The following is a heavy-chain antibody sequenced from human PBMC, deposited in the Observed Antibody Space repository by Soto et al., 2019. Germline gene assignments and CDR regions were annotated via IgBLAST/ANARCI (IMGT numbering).Heavy chain of an antibody. CDR2: IYYSGST. J-gene: IGHJ4*02. CDR3: ARDGRKMALDY. CDR1: GGSISSGGYY. D-gene: IGHD1-1*01. V-gene: IGHV4-31*01. Sequence: QVQLQESGPGLVKPSQTLSLTCTVSGGSISSGGYYWSWIRQHPGKGLEWIGYIYYSGSTYYNPSLRSLVTISVDTSKNQFSLKLSSVTAADTAVYYCARDGRKMALDYWGQGTLVTVSS.